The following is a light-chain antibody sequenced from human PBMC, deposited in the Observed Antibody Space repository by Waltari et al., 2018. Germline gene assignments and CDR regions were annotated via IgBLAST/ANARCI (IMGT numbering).Light chain of an antibody. CDR3: QTWDTDIVV. CDR2: GNSDGSH. Sequence: QLVVTQSPSASASLGASVKLTCTLSSGHGSYAIAWHQQQPEKGPRFWLWGNSDGSHNKGDGIPGRFSGSSSGAERYLIISGLQSEDEADYYCQTWDTDIVVFGGGTKLTV. CDR1: SGHGSYA. J-gene: IGLJ2*01. V-gene: IGLV4-69*01.